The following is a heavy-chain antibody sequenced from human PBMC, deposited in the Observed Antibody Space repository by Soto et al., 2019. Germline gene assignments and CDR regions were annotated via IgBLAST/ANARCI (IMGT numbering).Heavy chain of an antibody. Sequence: GESLEICCKGSGYSFTSYWIGWVRQMPGKGLEWMGIIYPGDSDTRYSPSFQGQVTISADKSISTAYLQWSSLKASDTAMYYCARLQNGSSMRGAFDIWGQGTMVTVSS. V-gene: IGHV5-51*01. CDR3: ARLQNGSSMRGAFDI. CDR1: GYSFTSYW. D-gene: IGHD1-26*01. J-gene: IGHJ3*02. CDR2: IYPGDSDT.